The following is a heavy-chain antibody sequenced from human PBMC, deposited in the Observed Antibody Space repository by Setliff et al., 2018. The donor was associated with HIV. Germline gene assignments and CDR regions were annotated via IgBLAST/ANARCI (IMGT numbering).Heavy chain of an antibody. V-gene: IGHV3-23*03. CDR3: AKVDGSGFSTFLH. J-gene: IGHJ1*01. CDR2: IYSGGSST. CDR1: GFTFSSYA. D-gene: IGHD3-3*01. Sequence: GGSLRLSCAASGFTFSSYAMSWVRQAPGKGLEWVSVIYSGGSSTYYADSVKGRFTISRDNSKNTLYLQMNSLRAEDTAVYYCAKVDGSGFSTFLHWGQGALVTVSS.